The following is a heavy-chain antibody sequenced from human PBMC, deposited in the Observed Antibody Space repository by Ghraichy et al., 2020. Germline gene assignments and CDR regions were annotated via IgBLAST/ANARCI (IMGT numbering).Heavy chain of an antibody. D-gene: IGHD6-19*01. CDR1: GFTFSSYA. J-gene: IGHJ4*02. Sequence: LSLTCAASGFTFSSYAMSWVRQAPGKGLEWVSVISGSGGSTYYADSVKGRFTISRDNSKNTLYLQMNSLRAEDTAVYYCAKAVAGTGGFDYWGQGTLVTVSS. CDR2: ISGSGGST. V-gene: IGHV3-23*01. CDR3: AKAVAGTGGFDY.